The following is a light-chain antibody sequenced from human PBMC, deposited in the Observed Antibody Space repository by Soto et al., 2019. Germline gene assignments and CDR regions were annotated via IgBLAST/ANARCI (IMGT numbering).Light chain of an antibody. Sequence: DIQMTQSPSSLSASIGDRVTITCRASQNINSHLNWYQQKPGKAPKVVIYAASRLQSGVPSRFRGRRSGTEFTLTISSLEPEDFATYYCQQSHITTLFTFGKGTKLEIK. CDR2: AAS. J-gene: IGKJ2*01. CDR3: QQSHITTLFT. CDR1: QNINSH. V-gene: IGKV1-39*01.